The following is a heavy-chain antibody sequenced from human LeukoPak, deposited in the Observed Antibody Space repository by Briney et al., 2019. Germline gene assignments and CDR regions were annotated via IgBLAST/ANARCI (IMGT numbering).Heavy chain of an antibody. CDR3: AALVYYYDSSGYYVDY. CDR2: IVVDSGNT. Sequence: GTSVKVSCKASGFTFTRSAMQWVRQARGQRLEWIGWIVVDSGNTNYAQKFQERVTISRDMSTSTAYMELSSLRSEDTAVYYCAALVYYYDSSGYYVDYWGQGTLVTVSS. D-gene: IGHD3-22*01. V-gene: IGHV1-58*02. CDR1: GFTFTRSA. J-gene: IGHJ4*02.